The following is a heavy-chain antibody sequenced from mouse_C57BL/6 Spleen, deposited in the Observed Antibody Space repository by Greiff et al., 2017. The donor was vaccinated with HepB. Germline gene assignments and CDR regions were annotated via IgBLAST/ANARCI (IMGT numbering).Heavy chain of an antibody. D-gene: IGHD2-5*01. CDR1: GFNIKDYY. J-gene: IGHJ2*01. V-gene: IGHV14-2*01. CDR3: ARYSNYEYYFDY. CDR2: IDPEDGET. Sequence: EVKLMESGAELVKPGASVKLSCTASGFNIKDYYMHWVKQRTEQGLEWIGRIDPEDGETKYAPKFQGKATITADTSSNTAYLQLSSLTSEDTAVYCCARYSNYEYYFDYWGQGTTLTVSS.